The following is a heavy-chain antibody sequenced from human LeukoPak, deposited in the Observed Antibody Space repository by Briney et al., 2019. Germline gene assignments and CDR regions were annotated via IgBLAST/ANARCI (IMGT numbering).Heavy chain of an antibody. CDR1: GFTVSSNC. J-gene: IGHJ6*02. CDR3: ARDMTPPYHQPDPKLNLRFLEWLSANYGMDV. V-gene: IGHV3-66*01. CDR2: IYSGGST. Sequence: GGSLRLSCAASGFTVSSNCMSWVRQAPGKGLEWVSVIYSGGSTYYADSVKGRFTISRDNAKNSLYLQMNSLRAEDTAVYYCARDMTPPYHQPDPKLNLRFLEWLSANYGMDVWGQGTTVTVSS. D-gene: IGHD3-3*01.